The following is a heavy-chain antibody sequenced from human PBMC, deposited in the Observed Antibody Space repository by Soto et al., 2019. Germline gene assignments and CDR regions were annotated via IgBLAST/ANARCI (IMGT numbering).Heavy chain of an antibody. Sequence: ETLSLTCTVSGGSISSSSYYWSWIRQPPGKGLEWIGSIYYSGSTYYNLSLKSRVTISVDTSKNQFSLKLSSVTAADTAVYYCARLGRRGYSYGDAFDIWGQGTMVS. CDR3: ARLGRRGYSYGDAFDI. J-gene: IGHJ3*02. V-gene: IGHV4-39*01. CDR2: IYYSGST. CDR1: GGSISSSSYY. D-gene: IGHD5-18*01.